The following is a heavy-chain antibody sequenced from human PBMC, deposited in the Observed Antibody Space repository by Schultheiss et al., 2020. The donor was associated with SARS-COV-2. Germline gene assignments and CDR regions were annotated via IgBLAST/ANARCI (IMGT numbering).Heavy chain of an antibody. V-gene: IGHV3-33*08. J-gene: IGHJ6*02. D-gene: IGHD6-19*01. CDR2: IWYDGSNK. CDR3: ARGSDSSGWYGGYYYYYGMDV. Sequence: SCAASGFTFSSYGMHWVRQAPGKGLEWVAVIWYDGSNKYYADSVKGRFTISRDNSKNTLYLQMNSLRAEDTAVYYCARGSDSSGWYGGYYYYYGMDVWGQGTTVTVSS. CDR1: GFTFSSYG.